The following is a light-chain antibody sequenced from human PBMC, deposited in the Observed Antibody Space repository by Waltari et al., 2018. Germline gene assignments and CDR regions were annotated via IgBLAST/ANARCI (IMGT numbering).Light chain of an antibody. CDR3: QQSGSSVLYT. CDR1: QSLTKRY. V-gene: IGKV3-20*01. J-gene: IGKJ2*01. Sequence: EVVLTQSPDTLSLSPGERATLSCRASQSLTKRYLAWYQQKPGRAPRILIYGASSRAAGIPDRFSGSGSGTDFTLTISRLEPEDFAVYYCQQSGSSVLYTFGQGTKLEIK. CDR2: GAS.